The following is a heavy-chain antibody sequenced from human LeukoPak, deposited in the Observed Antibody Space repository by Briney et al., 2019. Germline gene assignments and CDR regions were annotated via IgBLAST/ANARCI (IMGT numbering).Heavy chain of an antibody. Sequence: GGSLRLSCAASGFTFSSYSMNWVRQAPGKGLEWISYIHVGSNIIFYADSVKGRFTISRDNAKNSLYPQMNSLRAEDTAVYYCARDCSTTPMVGYNWFDPWGQGTPVTVSS. J-gene: IGHJ5*02. CDR1: GFTFSSYS. CDR3: ARDCSTTPMVGYNWFDP. D-gene: IGHD2/OR15-2a*01. V-gene: IGHV3-48*01. CDR2: IHVGSNII.